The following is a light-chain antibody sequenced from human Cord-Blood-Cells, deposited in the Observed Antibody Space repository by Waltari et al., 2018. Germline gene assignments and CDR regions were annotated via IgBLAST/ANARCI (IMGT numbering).Light chain of an antibody. CDR3: AAWDDSLSVAV. CDR2: RNN. V-gene: IGLV1-47*01. CDR1: SSNIGSNY. Sequence: QSVLTQPPSASGTPGQRVTISCSGSSSNIGSNYVYWYQQLPGTAPKLLIYRNNQRPSGVPDRFACSKAGTSASLAISGLRSEDEAEYYCAAWDDSLSVAVFGGGTQLTVL. J-gene: IGLJ7*01.